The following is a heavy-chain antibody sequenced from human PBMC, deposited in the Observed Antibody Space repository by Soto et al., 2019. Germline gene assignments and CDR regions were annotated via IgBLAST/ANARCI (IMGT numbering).Heavy chain of an antibody. CDR2: ITSKGSTR. CDR3: AKEKQPCTDTTCYSGPFDS. J-gene: IGHJ4*01. V-gene: IGHV3-48*02. CDR1: GFSFNTYN. Sequence: SGGSLRLSCAASGFSFNTYNMNWVRQAPGKGLEWLSYITSKGSTRKYADSVEGRFTVSRDNAKNSLYLQLNSLTDDDTAVYYCAKEKQPCTDTTCYSGPFDSWGQGTLVTVSS. D-gene: IGHD2-15*01.